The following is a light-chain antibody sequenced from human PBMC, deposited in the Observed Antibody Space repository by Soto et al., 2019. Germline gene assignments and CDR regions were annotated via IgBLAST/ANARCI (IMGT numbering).Light chain of an antibody. CDR3: QQSYSTPLT. CDR1: QNIFSS. J-gene: IGKJ4*01. V-gene: IGKV1-39*01. CDR2: AAS. Sequence: EIQMTQSPSSLSASVGDRVTITCRASQNIFSSLNWYQQKPGKAPKLLIYAASSLQSGVPSRFSGSGSGTDFTLTISSLQPEDFATYYCQQSYSTPLTFGGGTKVDIK.